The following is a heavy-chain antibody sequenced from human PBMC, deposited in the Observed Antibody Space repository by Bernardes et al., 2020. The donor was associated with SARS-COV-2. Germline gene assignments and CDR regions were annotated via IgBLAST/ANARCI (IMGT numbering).Heavy chain of an antibody. CDR2: INPNSGGT. Sequence: ASVKVSCKASGYTFTGYYMHWVRQAPGQGLEWMGWINPNSGGTNYAQKFQGWVTMTRDTSISTAYMELSRLRSDDTAVYYCARGLGVAAAGHFDPWGQGTLVTVSS. V-gene: IGHV1-2*04. CDR1: GYTFTGYY. J-gene: IGHJ5*02. CDR3: ARGLGVAAAGHFDP. D-gene: IGHD6-13*01.